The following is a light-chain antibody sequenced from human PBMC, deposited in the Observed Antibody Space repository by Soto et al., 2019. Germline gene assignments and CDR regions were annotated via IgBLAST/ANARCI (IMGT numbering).Light chain of an antibody. Sequence: QSVLTQPASVSGSPGQSITISCTGTSSDVGGYNYVSWYQQHPGKAPKLMICDVSNRPSGVSNRFSGSKSGNTASLTISGLQAEDEADYYCSSYTSSRTHVFGTGTKVTVL. CDR1: SSDVGGYNY. J-gene: IGLJ1*01. CDR3: SSYTSSRTHV. CDR2: DVS. V-gene: IGLV2-14*01.